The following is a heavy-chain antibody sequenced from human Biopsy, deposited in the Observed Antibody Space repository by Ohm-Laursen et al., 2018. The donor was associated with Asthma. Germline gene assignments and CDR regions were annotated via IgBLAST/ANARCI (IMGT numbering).Heavy chain of an antibody. CDR1: GGSISSGGYS. CDR2: IYHSGST. J-gene: IGHJ4*02. Sequence: QTLSLTCAVSGGSISSGGYSWSWIRQPPGKGLEWIGYIYHSGSTYYNPSLKSRVTISVDRSKNQFSMKLSSVTAADTAVYYCARVKDGYNFDYWGQGTLVTVSS. V-gene: IGHV4-30-2*01. CDR3: ARVKDGYNFDY. D-gene: IGHD5-24*01.